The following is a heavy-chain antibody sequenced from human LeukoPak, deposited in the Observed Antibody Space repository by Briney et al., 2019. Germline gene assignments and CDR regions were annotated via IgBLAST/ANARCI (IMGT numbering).Heavy chain of an antibody. CDR3: ARDSFETDIDY. J-gene: IGHJ4*02. CDR2: IKEDGSEK. Sequence: GSLRLSCAVSGFSFSSYWMSWVRQAPGKGLEWVGNIKEDGSEKYYVDSVKGRFTISRDNAKNSLFLQMNSLRVEDTAVHYCARDSFETDIDYWGQGTLVTVSS. V-gene: IGHV3-7*01. D-gene: IGHD1-14*01. CDR1: GFSFSSYW.